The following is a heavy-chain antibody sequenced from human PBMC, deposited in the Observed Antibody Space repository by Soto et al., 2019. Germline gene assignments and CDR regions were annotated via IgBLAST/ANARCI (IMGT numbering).Heavy chain of an antibody. CDR1: GGSISSGGYY. CDR2: IYYSGST. V-gene: IGHV4-31*03. J-gene: IGHJ4*02. D-gene: IGHD1-1*01. Sequence: QVQLQESGPGLVKPSQTLSLTCTVSGGSISSGGYYWSWIRQHPGKGLEWIGYIYYSGSTYYNPSLKSRVTIPVDTSKNQFARKLSSVTAADTAVYYCAREGTKAGAVGHWGQGTLVTVSS. CDR3: AREGTKAGAVGH.